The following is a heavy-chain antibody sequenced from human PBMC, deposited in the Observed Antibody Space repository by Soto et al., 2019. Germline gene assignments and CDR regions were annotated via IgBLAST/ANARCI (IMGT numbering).Heavy chain of an antibody. Sequence: EVQLVESGGGLVQPGGSLRLSCAASGFTVSSKSMTWVRQAPGTGLEWVSLSQGGGPTDYADSVKGRFTISRDTSENTPQRPMDSLRGEDTAVYYCARDDVLSEGGSCYGIPLDVWGNGTTVTASS. V-gene: IGHV3-66*01. CDR3: ARDDVLSEGGSCYGIPLDV. CDR2: SQGGGPT. J-gene: IGHJ6*04. CDR1: GFTVSSKS. D-gene: IGHD2-15*01.